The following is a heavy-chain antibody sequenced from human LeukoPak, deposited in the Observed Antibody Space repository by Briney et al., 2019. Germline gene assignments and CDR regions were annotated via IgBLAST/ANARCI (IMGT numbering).Heavy chain of an antibody. J-gene: IGHJ4*02. CDR3: AKGRLTTVTTSFDY. D-gene: IGHD4-17*01. CDR2: IRGSGGST. Sequence: PGGSLRLSCEVSGSTFSSYAMSWVRQAPGKGLEWVSVIRGSGGSTYYADSVKGRFTISRDNSKNTLYLQMNSLRAEDTAVYYCAKGRLTTVTTSFDYWGQGTLVTVSS. V-gene: IGHV3-23*01. CDR1: GSTFSSYA.